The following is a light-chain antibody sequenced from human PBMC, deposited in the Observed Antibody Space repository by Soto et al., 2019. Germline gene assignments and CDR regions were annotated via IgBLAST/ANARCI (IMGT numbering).Light chain of an antibody. CDR3: QTWGTGSVV. Sequence: QSVLTQSPSASASLGASVKLTCTLSSGHTTYAIAWHQQQPEKGPRYLMKINSDGSHTKGDGIPDRFSGSNSGAERYLIISSLQSEDEADYYCQTWGTGSVVFGGGTKLTVL. CDR1: SGHTTYA. J-gene: IGLJ2*01. CDR2: INSDGSH. V-gene: IGLV4-69*01.